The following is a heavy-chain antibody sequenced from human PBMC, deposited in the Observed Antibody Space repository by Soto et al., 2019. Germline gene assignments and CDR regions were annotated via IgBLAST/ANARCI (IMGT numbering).Heavy chain of an antibody. J-gene: IGHJ3*02. D-gene: IGHD6-13*01. CDR1: GFTVSSNY. V-gene: IGHV3-53*04. CDR3: ARPPGSSWYRGAFNI. CDR2: IYSGGST. Sequence: QPGGSLRLSCAASGFTVSSNYMSWVRQAPGKGLEWVSVIYSGGSTYYADSVKGRFTISRHNSKNTLYLQMNSLRAEDTAVYYCARPPGSSWYRGAFNIWGQGTMVTVSS.